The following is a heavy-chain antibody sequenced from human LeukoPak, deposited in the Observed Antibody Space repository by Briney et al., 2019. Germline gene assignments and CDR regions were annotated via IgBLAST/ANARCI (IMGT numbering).Heavy chain of an antibody. J-gene: IGHJ4*02. CDR3: AKLLVGATDY. D-gene: IGHD1-26*01. Sequence: GGSLRLSCEASGFTFSSYAMSWVRQAPGKGLQWVAAISGSASSTYYAGTVKGRFTIYRDNSKNTLYLQMNSLRAEDTAVYYCAKLLVGATDYWGQGTLVSVSS. V-gene: IGHV3-23*01. CDR1: GFTFSSYA. CDR2: ISGSASST.